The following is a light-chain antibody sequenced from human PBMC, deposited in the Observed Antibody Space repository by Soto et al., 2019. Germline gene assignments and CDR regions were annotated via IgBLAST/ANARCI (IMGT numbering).Light chain of an antibody. V-gene: IGLV2-14*03. Sequence: QSVLTQPASLSGSPGQLITISCTGTSSDIGSYNYVSWYQQHPGKAPKLMIFDVSYRPSGISDRFSGSKSGNTASLTISGLQPEDEADYYCSSYGASSTLFGGGTRSPS. CDR3: SSYGASSTL. J-gene: IGLJ3*02. CDR2: DVS. CDR1: SSDIGSYNY.